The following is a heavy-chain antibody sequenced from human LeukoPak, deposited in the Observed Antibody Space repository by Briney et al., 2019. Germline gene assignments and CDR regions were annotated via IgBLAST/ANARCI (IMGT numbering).Heavy chain of an antibody. Sequence: GGSLRLSCAASGFTFSSFGMTWVRQAPGKGLEWFSFISGSGVTTNYADSVKGRFTISRDNSKNTLYLQMNSLRAEDTAVYYCAKGRVRQFDPFDYWGQGTLVTVSS. CDR3: AKGRVRQFDPFDY. CDR2: ISGSGVTT. J-gene: IGHJ4*02. CDR1: GFTFSSFG. V-gene: IGHV3-23*01. D-gene: IGHD1-1*01.